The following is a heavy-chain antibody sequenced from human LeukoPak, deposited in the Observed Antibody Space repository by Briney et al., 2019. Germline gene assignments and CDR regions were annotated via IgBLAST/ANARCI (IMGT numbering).Heavy chain of an antibody. CDR3: VVVVEPPDSDGFDV. Sequence: PGGSLTLSCLASGFTFGNSWVHWVRQAPGRGLVWVSLINADGNTATYADSVKGRFTISRDNARNTLSLQMNSLTIEDTAVYYCVVVVEPPDSDGFDVWGQGTMITVSS. CDR1: GFTFGNSW. V-gene: IGHV3-74*01. CDR2: INADGNTA. J-gene: IGHJ3*01. D-gene: IGHD1-14*01.